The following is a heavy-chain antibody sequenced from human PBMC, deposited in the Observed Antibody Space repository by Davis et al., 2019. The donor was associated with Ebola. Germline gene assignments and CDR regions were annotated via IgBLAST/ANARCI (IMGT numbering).Heavy chain of an antibody. Sequence: GGSLTLSCAASGFTFSSYAMHWVRQAPGKGLEWVAVISYDGSNKYYADSVKGRFTISRDNSKNTLYLQMNSLRAEDTAVYYCARSYPDYWGQGTLVTVSS. J-gene: IGHJ4*02. CDR2: ISYDGSNK. CDR1: GFTFSSYA. V-gene: IGHV3-30-3*01. CDR3: ARSYPDY. D-gene: IGHD3-16*01.